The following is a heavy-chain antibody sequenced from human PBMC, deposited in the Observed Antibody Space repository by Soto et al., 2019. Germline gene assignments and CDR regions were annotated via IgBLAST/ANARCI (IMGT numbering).Heavy chain of an antibody. CDR3: ARGSGYDFDY. J-gene: IGHJ4*02. CDR2: ISVPGGSA. Sequence: HPGGSLRLSCAASGFTFSSSAMSWVRQAPGKGLEWVSLISVPGGSANYADSVKGRFTISIDNSKNTVYLQMGSLRAEDMAVYYCARGSGYDFDYWGQGALVTVSS. D-gene: IGHD5-12*01. CDR1: GFTFSSSA. V-gene: IGHV3-23*01.